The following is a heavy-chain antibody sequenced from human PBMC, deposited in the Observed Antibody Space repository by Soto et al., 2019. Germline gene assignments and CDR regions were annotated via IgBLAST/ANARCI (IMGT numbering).Heavy chain of an antibody. CDR3: ARDGCSGGSCYE. CDR2: INAGNGNT. V-gene: IGHV1-3*01. J-gene: IGHJ4*02. D-gene: IGHD2-15*01. Sequence: QVQLVQSGAEVKKPGASVKVSCKASGYTFTSYAMHWVRQAPGQRLEWMGWINAGNGNTKYSQKFQGRVTITRDTSASTAYMELSSLRSEDTAVYYCARDGCSGGSCYEWGQGTLVTVSS. CDR1: GYTFTSYA.